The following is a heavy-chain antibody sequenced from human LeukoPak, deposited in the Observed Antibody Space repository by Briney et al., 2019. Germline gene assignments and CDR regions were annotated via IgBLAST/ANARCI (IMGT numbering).Heavy chain of an antibody. D-gene: IGHD6-25*01. CDR3: ARVRDSTGWLLDY. CDR2: IGPAGDT. Sequence: PGGSLRLSCAASGFTVSNCNMHWVRQVTGQRLEWVSAIGPAGDTYYSGSVKGRFTISTEDAKNSLYLQMNSLRAGDTAVYYCARVRDSTGWLLDYWGRGTQVTVSS. J-gene: IGHJ4*02. CDR1: GFTVSNCN. V-gene: IGHV3-13*01.